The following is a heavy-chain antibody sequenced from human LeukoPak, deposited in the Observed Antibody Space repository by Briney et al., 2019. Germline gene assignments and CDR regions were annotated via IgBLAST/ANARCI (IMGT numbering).Heavy chain of an antibody. D-gene: IGHD6-13*01. CDR1: GYTFTNYG. CDR3: ATIAAAGHPPDY. J-gene: IGHJ4*02. Sequence: GASVKVSCKASGYTFTNYGISWVRQAPGQGLEWMGRIIPILGIANYAQKFQGRVTITADKSTSTAYMELSNLRSKDTAVYYCATIAAAGHPPDYWGQGTLVTVSS. V-gene: IGHV1-69*04. CDR2: IIPILGIA.